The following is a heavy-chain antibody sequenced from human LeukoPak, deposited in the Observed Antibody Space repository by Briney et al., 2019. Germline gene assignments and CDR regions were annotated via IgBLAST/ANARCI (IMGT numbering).Heavy chain of an antibody. Sequence: PGGSLRLSCAASGSSFSTHAMHWVRQAPGKGMEWGGVISYGGSDKYYVDSVKGRFTISRDNSKNTLYLQMNSLRAEDTAVYYCAGAIGYFDYWGQGTLVTVSS. J-gene: IGHJ4*02. D-gene: IGHD2-21*01. CDR3: AGAIGYFDY. CDR2: ISYGGSDK. CDR1: GSSFSTHA. V-gene: IGHV3-30*03.